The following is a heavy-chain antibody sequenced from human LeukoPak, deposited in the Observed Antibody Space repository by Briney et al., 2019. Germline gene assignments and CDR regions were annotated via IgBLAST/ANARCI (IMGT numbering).Heavy chain of an antibody. J-gene: IGHJ3*02. CDR2: ISYDGSNK. CDR1: GFTFSSYA. D-gene: IGHD3-22*01. Sequence: PGGSLRLSCAASGFTFSSYAMHWVRQAPGKGLERVAVISYDGSNKYYADSVKGRFTISRDNSKNTLCLQMNSLRAEDTAVYYCARDGPPYYYDSSGYQGLSDAFDIWGQGTMVTVSS. V-gene: IGHV3-30-3*01. CDR3: ARDGPPYYYDSSGYQGLSDAFDI.